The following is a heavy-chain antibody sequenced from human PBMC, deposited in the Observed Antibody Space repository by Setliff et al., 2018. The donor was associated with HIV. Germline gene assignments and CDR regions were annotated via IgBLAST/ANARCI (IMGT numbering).Heavy chain of an antibody. D-gene: IGHD3-3*01. Sequence: SETLSLTCTVSGGSIRSYYWSWIRQSPGKGLEWIGYVFYNGDTAYNPSLTSRLTISVDTSKSQFCLKLTSVTAADTAVYYCARQMTIPGVAVTPVDYWGQGALVTVSS. CDR2: VFYNGDT. J-gene: IGHJ4*02. V-gene: IGHV4-59*08. CDR3: ARQMTIPGVAVTPVDY. CDR1: GGSIRSYY.